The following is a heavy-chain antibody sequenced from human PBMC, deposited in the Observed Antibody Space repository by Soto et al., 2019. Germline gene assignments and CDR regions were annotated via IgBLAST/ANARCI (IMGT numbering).Heavy chain of an antibody. Sequence: PSETLSLTSTCTGSSYSWYFSGSVRQPPGKGLEWIGYIYYSGSTNYNPSLKSRVTISVDTSKNQFSLKLSSVTAADTAVYYCAGVRTVYYYDSSGYYFDYWGQGTLVTVSS. V-gene: IGHV4-59*01. CDR3: AGVRTVYYYDSSGYYFDY. J-gene: IGHJ4*02. CDR2: IYYSGST. CDR1: GSSYSWYF. D-gene: IGHD3-22*01.